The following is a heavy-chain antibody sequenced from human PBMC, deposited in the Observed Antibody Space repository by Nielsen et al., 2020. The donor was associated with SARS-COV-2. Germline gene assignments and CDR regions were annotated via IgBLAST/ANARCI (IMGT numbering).Heavy chain of an antibody. Sequence: GESLKISCAASGFTFSSYWMHWVRQAPGKGLVWVSRINSDGSSTSYADSVKGRFTISRDNAKNTLYLQMNSLRAEDTAVYYCAKAGRWELTDPLTTPIDYWGKGTLVTVSS. CDR3: AKAGRWELTDPLTTPIDY. D-gene: IGHD1-26*01. J-gene: IGHJ4*02. CDR2: INSDGSST. V-gene: IGHV3-74*01. CDR1: GFTFSSYW.